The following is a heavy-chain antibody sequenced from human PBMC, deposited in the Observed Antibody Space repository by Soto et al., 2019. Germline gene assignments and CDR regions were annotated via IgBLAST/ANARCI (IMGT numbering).Heavy chain of an antibody. J-gene: IGHJ4*02. D-gene: IGHD6-13*01. CDR1: GYTFTSYR. V-gene: IGHV1-18*01. CDR3: ARAPRIAAAGTPDY. CDR2: ISAYNGKP. Sequence: ASMKVTCKSAGYTFTSYRVSWVRQAPGQGLKGLGRISAYNGKPNCGQNPSGRVTMTTDTSTSTAYMELRSLRSDDTAVYYCARAPRIAAAGTPDYWGQGTLVTVSS.